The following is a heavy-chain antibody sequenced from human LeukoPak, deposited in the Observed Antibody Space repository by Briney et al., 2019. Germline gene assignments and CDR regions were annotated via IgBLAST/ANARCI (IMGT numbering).Heavy chain of an antibody. CDR1: GGSISSDTYY. D-gene: IGHD3-10*01. CDR2: VYYSGST. Sequence: SETLSLTCTVSGGSISSDTYYWGWIRQPPGKGLEWIGSVYYSGSTYYNPSLKSRVTISVDTSKNQLSLKVTSVTAADTAVYYCARGTGSYILQYTVPSDYWGQGTLVTVSS. J-gene: IGHJ4*02. V-gene: IGHV4-39*01. CDR3: ARGTGSYILQYTVPSDY.